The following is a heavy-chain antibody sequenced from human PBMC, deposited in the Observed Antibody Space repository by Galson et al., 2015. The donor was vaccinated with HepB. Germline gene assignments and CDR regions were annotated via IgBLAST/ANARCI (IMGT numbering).Heavy chain of an antibody. CDR2: IVVGSGNT. Sequence: SVKVSCKASGFTFTSSAMQWVRQARGQRLEWIGWIVVGSGNTNYAQKFQERVTITRDMSTSTAYMELSSLRSEDTAVYYCAAADYEGYYYYGMDVWGQGTTVTVSS. V-gene: IGHV1-58*02. CDR1: GFTFTSSA. J-gene: IGHJ6*02. D-gene: IGHD4-17*01. CDR3: AAADYEGYYYYGMDV.